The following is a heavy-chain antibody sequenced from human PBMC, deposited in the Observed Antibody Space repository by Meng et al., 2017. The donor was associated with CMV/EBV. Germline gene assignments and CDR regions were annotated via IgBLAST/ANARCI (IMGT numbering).Heavy chain of an antibody. J-gene: IGHJ4*02. CDR2: ISYDGSNK. Sequence: GESLKISCAASGFTFSSYAMHWVRQAPGKGLEWVAVISYDGSNKYYADSVKGRFTISRDNSKNTLYLKMNSLRAEDTAVYYCARDGANRAFDYWGQGTLVTVSS. CDR3: ARDGANRAFDY. CDR1: GFTFSSYA. D-gene: IGHD3-16*01. V-gene: IGHV3-30-3*01.